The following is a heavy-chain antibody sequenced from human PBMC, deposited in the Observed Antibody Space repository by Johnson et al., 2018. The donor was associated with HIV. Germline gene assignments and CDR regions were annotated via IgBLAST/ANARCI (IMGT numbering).Heavy chain of an antibody. CDR1: GFTFDDYG. Sequence: EVQLLESGGGVVRPGGSLRLSCAASGFTFDDYGMSWVRQAPGKGLEWVSGINWNGGSTGYADSVKGRFTISRDNAKNYLYLQMNSLRAEDKALYYCARDSYYYATGAFDIWGQGTMVNVSS. V-gene: IGHV3-20*04. CDR3: ARDSYYYATGAFDI. CDR2: INWNGGST. D-gene: IGHD3-10*01. J-gene: IGHJ3*02.